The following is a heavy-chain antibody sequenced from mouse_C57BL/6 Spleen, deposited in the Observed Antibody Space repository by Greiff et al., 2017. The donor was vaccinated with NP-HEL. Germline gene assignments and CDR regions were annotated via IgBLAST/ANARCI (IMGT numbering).Heavy chain of an antibody. CDR1: GYAFTNYL. J-gene: IGHJ2*01. Sequence: QVQLQQSGAELVRPGTSVKVSCKASGYAFTNYLIEWVKQRPGQGLEWIGVINPGSGGTSYNEKFKGKATLTADKSSSTAYMQLSSLTSEDSAVYFCARFGTTVVADYWGQGTTLTVSS. CDR2: INPGSGGT. CDR3: ARFGTTVVADY. D-gene: IGHD1-1*01. V-gene: IGHV1-54*01.